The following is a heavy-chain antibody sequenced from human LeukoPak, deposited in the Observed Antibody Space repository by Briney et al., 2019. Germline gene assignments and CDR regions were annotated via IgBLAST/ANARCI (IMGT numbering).Heavy chain of an antibody. D-gene: IGHD6-19*01. Sequence: PGGSLRLSCAASGFTFSSYSMNWVRQAPGKGLEWVAVISYDGSNKYYADSVKGRFTISRDNSKNTLYLQMNSLRAEDTAIYYCASIAVAASDYWGQGTLVTVSS. CDR3: ASIAVAASDY. CDR1: GFTFSSYS. J-gene: IGHJ4*02. V-gene: IGHV3-30*03. CDR2: ISYDGSNK.